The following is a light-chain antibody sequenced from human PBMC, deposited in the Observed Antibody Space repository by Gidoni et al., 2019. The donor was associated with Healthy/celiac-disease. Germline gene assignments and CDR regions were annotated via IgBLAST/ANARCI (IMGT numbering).Light chain of an antibody. J-gene: IGKJ4*01. Sequence: DIVMTQSPDYLAVSLGERATINCKYIKSVLYSSNNKNYLAWYQYKPGQPPKLLIYWSSTRESGVPDRFSGSGSGTDFTLTISSLLAEDVAVYYCQQYYSTPFAFGGGTKVEIK. V-gene: IGKV4-1*01. CDR3: QQYYSTPFA. CDR2: WSS. CDR1: KSVLYSSNNKNY.